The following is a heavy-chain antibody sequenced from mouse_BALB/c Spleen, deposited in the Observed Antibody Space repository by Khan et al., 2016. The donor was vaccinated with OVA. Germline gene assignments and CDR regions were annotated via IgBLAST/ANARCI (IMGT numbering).Heavy chain of an antibody. CDR1: GYSITSGYG. D-gene: IGHD1-2*01. J-gene: IGHJ2*01. CDR2: ISYSGST. V-gene: IGHV3-2*02. Sequence: EVELVESGPGLVKPSQSLSLTCTVTGYSITSGYGWNWIRQFPGNKLEWMGYISYSGSTNYNPSLKSRISITRDPSKNQFFLQLNSVTTEDTATYYCARTARITYWGQGTTLTVSS. CDR3: ARTARITY.